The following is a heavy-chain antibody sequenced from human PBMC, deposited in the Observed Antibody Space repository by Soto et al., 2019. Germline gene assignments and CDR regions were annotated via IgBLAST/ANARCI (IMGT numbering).Heavy chain of an antibody. J-gene: IGHJ6*02. CDR1: GFTFSSFE. V-gene: IGHV3-48*03. CDR3: AKAIENYSTGYYKPFYYFGVDV. Sequence: GGSLRLSCAASGFTFSSFEMNWVRQAPGKGLEWVSYISSSGRTMYSADSVKGRFTISSDNSKNTLYLQMNSLRVEDTAVYYCAKAIENYSTGYYKPFYYFGVDVWGQGTTVTVSS. D-gene: IGHD3-22*01. CDR2: ISSSGRTM.